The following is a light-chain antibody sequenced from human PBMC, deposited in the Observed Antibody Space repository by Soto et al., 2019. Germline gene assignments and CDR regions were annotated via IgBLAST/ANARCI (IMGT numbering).Light chain of an antibody. CDR3: CSYAGSYSWV. CDR1: TGTVTSGHY. J-gene: IGLJ3*02. CDR2: DVS. Sequence: QAVVTQEPSLTVSPGGTVTLTCGSSTGTVTSGHYTHWFQQKPGQAPRTLIYDVSKRPSGVPDRFSGSKSGNTASLTISGLQAEDEADYYCCSYAGSYSWVFGGGTKLTVL. V-gene: IGLV7-46*01.